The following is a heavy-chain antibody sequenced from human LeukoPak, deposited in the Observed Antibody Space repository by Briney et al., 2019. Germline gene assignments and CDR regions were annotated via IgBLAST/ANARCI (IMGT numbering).Heavy chain of an antibody. D-gene: IGHD3-10*01. CDR3: XRRXATIRSQVDY. CDR2: ISSSSXXI. CDR1: GFTFSSYS. Sequence: GGSLRLSCAASGFTFSSYSMXWVXQXPXXXXXXXXXISSSSXXIYYADSXKGRFXXXXXXXXXXXXXXXXXXRAXDTAVYYCXRRXATIRSQVDYWGQGTLXSVAS. V-gene: IGHV3-21*01. J-gene: IGHJ4*02.